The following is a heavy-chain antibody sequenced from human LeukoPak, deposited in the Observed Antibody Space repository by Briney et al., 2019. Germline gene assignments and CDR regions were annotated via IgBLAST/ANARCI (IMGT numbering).Heavy chain of an antibody. CDR2: ISAYNGNT. D-gene: IGHD6-19*01. V-gene: IGHV1-18*01. CDR1: GYTFTSYG. Sequence: ASVKVSCKASGYTFTSYGISWVRQAPGQGLEWMGWISAYNGNTNYAQKLQGRVTMTTDTSTSTAYMGLRSLRSDDTAVYYCARGAGIAVAGTFTFDYWGQGTLVTVSS. J-gene: IGHJ4*02. CDR3: ARGAGIAVAGTFTFDY.